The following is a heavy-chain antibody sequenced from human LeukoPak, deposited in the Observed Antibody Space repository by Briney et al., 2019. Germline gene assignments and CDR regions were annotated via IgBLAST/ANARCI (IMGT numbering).Heavy chain of an antibody. Sequence: SETLSLTCTVSGVSISSGTYYWNWIRQPAGKGLEWIGRIYTRGNTNYNPSLKSRVTISADTSKNQFSLKLSSVTAADTAVYYCARADGYTSPFDSWGQGTLVTVSS. J-gene: IGHJ4*02. CDR1: GVSISSGTYY. D-gene: IGHD5-12*01. V-gene: IGHV4-61*02. CDR3: ARADGYTSPFDS. CDR2: IYTRGNT.